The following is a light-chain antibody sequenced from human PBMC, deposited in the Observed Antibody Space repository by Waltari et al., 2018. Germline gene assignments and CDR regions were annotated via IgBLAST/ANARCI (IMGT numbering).Light chain of an antibody. CDR3: LQRSSWPWT. CDR2: DAS. CDR1: QSVSSY. Sequence: EIVLTQSPATLSLSPGERATLSCSSSQSVSSYLAWYQQKVCQAPRLLIYDASNRATGIPARFSGSGSGTDFTFTISSLEPEDFAVYYCLQRSSWPWTFGQGTKVEIK. V-gene: IGKV3-11*01. J-gene: IGKJ1*01.